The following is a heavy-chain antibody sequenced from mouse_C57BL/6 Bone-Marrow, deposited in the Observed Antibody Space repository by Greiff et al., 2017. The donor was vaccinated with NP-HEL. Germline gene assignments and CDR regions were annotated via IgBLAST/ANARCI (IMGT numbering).Heavy chain of an antibody. CDR3: TMAYVSCFAY. CDR2: ISYDGSN. D-gene: IGHD2-3*01. V-gene: IGHV3-6*01. J-gene: IGHJ3*01. CDR1: GYSITSGYY. Sequence: EVHLVESGPGLVKPSQSLSLTCSVTGYSITSGYYWNWIRQFPGNKLEWMGYISYDGSNNYNPSLKNRISITRDTSKNQFFLTLNSVTTEDTATYGCTMAYVSCFAYWGQGTLVTVSA.